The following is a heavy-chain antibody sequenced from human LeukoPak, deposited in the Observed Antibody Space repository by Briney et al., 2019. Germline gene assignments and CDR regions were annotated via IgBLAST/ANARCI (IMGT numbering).Heavy chain of an antibody. Sequence: PSQTLSLTCTVSGGSISSGGYYWGWIRQPPGKGLEWIGSIYYSGSTYYNPSLKSRVTISVDTSKNQFSLKLSSVTAADTAVYYCARGQTSYYYGSGSKGHWFDPWGQGTLVTVSS. CDR2: IYYSGST. CDR1: GGSISSGGYY. CDR3: ARGQTSYYYGSGSKGHWFDP. J-gene: IGHJ5*02. D-gene: IGHD3-10*01. V-gene: IGHV4-39*07.